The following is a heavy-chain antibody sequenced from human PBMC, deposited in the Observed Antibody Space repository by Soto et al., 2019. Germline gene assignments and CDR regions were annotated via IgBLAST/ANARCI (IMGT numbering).Heavy chain of an antibody. Sequence: PGWSLRLSCAVSGFTPTTTPLSWVRQPPGKGLEWVTTISGTASRTYYVDSVKGRFFISRDNSKNTVTLQMNNLTVDDTAVYYCATSFRYFDNWGQGTRVTVSS. J-gene: IGHJ4*02. D-gene: IGHD3-9*01. CDR3: ATSFRYFDN. CDR1: GFTPTTTP. CDR2: ISGTASRT. V-gene: IGHV3-23*01.